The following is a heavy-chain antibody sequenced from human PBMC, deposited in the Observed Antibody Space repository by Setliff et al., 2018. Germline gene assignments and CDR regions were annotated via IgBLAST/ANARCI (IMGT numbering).Heavy chain of an antibody. CDR3: GRLRGYCSGGRCNGQYAFDY. CDR1: GGSISSYT. V-gene: IGHV4-39*07. CDR2: LYYIGDT. J-gene: IGHJ4*02. D-gene: IGHD2-15*01. Sequence: SCTVSGGSISSYTWGWIRQPPGKGLEWIGALYYIGDTYYDPSLKSRLTISADTSKNQFSLKLTSVTAADTAVYYCGRLRGYCSGGRCNGQYAFDYWGQGTLVTVSS.